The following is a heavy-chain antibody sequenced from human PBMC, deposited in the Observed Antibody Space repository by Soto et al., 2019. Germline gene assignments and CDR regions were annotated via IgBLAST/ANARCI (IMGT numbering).Heavy chain of an antibody. Sequence: PGGPMRLPCAVSGFRLSELYMDWVRQAQGKGLEWVGRSRNKTKSYTTDYGASVKGRFTISRDDSKNSLYLQMNSLKTEDTAGNHCTRATVGGWGQGTLVTVSS. D-gene: IGHD3-16*01. V-gene: IGHV3-72*01. CDR1: GFRLSELY. J-gene: IGHJ4*02. CDR3: TRATVGG. CDR2: SRNKTKSYTT.